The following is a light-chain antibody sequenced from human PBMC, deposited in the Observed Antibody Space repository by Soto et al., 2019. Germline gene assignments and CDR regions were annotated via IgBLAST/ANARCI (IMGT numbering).Light chain of an antibody. CDR1: SNDLGSYNL. V-gene: IGLV2-14*02. CDR3: SSYTTGSLVV. J-gene: IGLJ2*01. CDR2: EGS. Sequence: QSALTQPASVSGSPGQSITISCTGTSNDLGSYNLVSWYQQHPGKAPKLMIYEGSKRPSGVSNRFSGSKSGNTASLTISGLQAEDEADYYCSSYTTGSLVVFGGGTKLTVL.